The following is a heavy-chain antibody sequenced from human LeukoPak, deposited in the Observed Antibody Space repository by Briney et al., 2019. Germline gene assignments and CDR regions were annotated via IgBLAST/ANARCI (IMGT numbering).Heavy chain of an antibody. CDR1: GFTFSSYG. CDR2: IWYDGSNK. V-gene: IGHV3-33*01. J-gene: IGHJ4*02. Sequence: GGSLRLSCAASGFTFSSYGMHWVRQAPGKGLEGVSVIWYDGSNKYYADSVKGRFTICRDNAKNTLYLQMNSLSAEDTAVYYCARELDLAFDYWGQGTLLTVSS. CDR3: ARELDLAFDY. D-gene: IGHD1-1*01.